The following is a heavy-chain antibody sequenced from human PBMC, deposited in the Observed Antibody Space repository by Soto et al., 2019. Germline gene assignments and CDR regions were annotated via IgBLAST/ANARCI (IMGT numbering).Heavy chain of an antibody. Sequence: SETLSLTCTVSGGSISSGGYYWSWIRQHPGKGLEWIGYIYYSGSTYYNPSLKSRVTISVDTSKNQFSLKLSSVTAADTAVYYCARDYYGSGTDYYGMDVWGQGTTVTVSS. CDR1: GGSISSGGYY. J-gene: IGHJ6*02. CDR3: ARDYYGSGTDYYGMDV. V-gene: IGHV4-31*03. D-gene: IGHD3-10*01. CDR2: IYYSGST.